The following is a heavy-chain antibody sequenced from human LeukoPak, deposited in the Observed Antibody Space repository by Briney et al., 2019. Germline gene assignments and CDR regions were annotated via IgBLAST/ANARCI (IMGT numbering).Heavy chain of an antibody. V-gene: IGHV1-2*06. CDR2: INPNSGGT. D-gene: IGHD3-10*01. CDR1: GYTFTGYY. CDR3: ANHWFGELSRFDY. J-gene: IGHJ4*02. Sequence: GASVKVSCKASGYTFTGYYMHWVRQAPGQGLEWMGRINPNSGGTIYAQKFQGRVTMTRDTSISTAYTEQSRLRSDDTAVYYCANHWFGELSRFDYWGQGTLVTVSS.